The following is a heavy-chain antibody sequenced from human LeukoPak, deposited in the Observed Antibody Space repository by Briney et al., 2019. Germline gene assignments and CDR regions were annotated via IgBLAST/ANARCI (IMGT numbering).Heavy chain of an antibody. Sequence: PGGSLRLSCAASGFTFTNYGFHWVRQAPGKGLEWVAVISYDGSNKYYADSVKGRFTISRDNSKNTLYLQMNSLRAEDTAVYYCANTDSSGYQYYFDYWGQGTLVTVSS. CDR3: ANTDSSGYQYYFDY. D-gene: IGHD3-22*01. CDR2: ISYDGSNK. J-gene: IGHJ4*02. V-gene: IGHV3-30*18. CDR1: GFTFTNYG.